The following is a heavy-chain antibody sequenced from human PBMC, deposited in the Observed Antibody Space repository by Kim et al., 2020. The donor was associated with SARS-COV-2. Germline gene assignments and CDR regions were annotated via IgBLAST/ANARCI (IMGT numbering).Heavy chain of an antibody. D-gene: IGHD2-2*01. CDR3: ARLIFPAAYFDY. CDR1: GGSISSYY. Sequence: SETLSLTCTVSGGSISSYYWSWIRQPPGKGLEWIGYIYYSGSTNYNPSLKSRVTISVDTSKNQFSLKLSSVTAADTAVYYCARLIFPAAYFDYWCQGTLVTVSS. V-gene: IGHV4-59*08. CDR2: IYYSGST. J-gene: IGHJ4*02.